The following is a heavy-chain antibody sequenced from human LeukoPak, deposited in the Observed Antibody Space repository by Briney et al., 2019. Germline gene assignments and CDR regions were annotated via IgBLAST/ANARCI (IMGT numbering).Heavy chain of an antibody. V-gene: IGHV4-59*08. D-gene: IGHD3-10*01. CDR1: GGSFSGYF. CDR3: ARRVSGSGFGESNWFDP. J-gene: IGHJ5*02. Sequence: SETLSLTCAVYGGSFSGYFWSWIRQPPGKGLEWIGHIHYSGSTNYNASLNSRVTISVDTSKSQFSLKLNSVTAADTAVYYCARRVSGSGFGESNWFDPWGQGTLVTVSS. CDR2: IHYSGST.